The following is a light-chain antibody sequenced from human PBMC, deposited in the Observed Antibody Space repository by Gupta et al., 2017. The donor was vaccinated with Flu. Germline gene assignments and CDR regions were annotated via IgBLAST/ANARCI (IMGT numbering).Light chain of an antibody. Sequence: NCKSSQSDLYSSNNRNYLAWYQQRPGQSAKLLIYWASTRESGVPDRFRGSGSGTDFTLTIGSLQAEDVAVYYCQQDYSIPITFGGGTKVEIK. CDR3: QQDYSIPIT. CDR2: WAS. V-gene: IGKV4-1*01. CDR1: QSDLYSSNNRNY. J-gene: IGKJ4*01.